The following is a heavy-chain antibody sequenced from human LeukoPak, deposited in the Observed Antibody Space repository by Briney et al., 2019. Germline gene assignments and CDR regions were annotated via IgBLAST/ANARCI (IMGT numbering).Heavy chain of an antibody. D-gene: IGHD2-15*01. CDR3: ATGYCSGGSCYSDYYYYYYMDV. CDR2: ICSSSSTV. Sequence: GGSLRLSCAASGFTFSSYSMHWVRQAPGKGLEWVSYICSSSSTVYYADSVKGRFTISRDNAKNSLYLQMNSLRAEDTAVYYCATGYCSGGSCYSDYYYYYYMDVWGKGTTVTVSS. CDR1: GFTFSSYS. J-gene: IGHJ6*03. V-gene: IGHV3-48*01.